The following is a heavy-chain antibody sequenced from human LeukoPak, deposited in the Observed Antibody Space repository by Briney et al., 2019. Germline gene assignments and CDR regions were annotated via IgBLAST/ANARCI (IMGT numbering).Heavy chain of an antibody. CDR1: GFTFSSYG. V-gene: IGHV3-30*03. J-gene: IGHJ4*02. Sequence: GGSLRLSCAASGFTFSSYGMHWVRQASGKGLEWVAVISYDGSNKYYADSVKGRFTISRDNSKNTLYLQMNSLRAEDTAVYYCARGPHYHHSTGHFSYWGQGTLVTVSS. D-gene: IGHD3-22*01. CDR3: ARGPHYHHSTGHFSY. CDR2: ISYDGSNK.